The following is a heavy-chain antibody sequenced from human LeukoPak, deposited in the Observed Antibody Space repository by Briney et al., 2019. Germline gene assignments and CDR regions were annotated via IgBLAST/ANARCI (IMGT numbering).Heavy chain of an antibody. Sequence: PGGSLRLSCAASGFTFSSYGMHWVRQAPGKGLEWVAVISYDGSNKYYADSVKGRFTISRDNSKNTLYLQMNSLRAEDTAVYYCARAPVLYCSGGSCYVGEIDYWGQGTLVTVSS. V-gene: IGHV3-30*03. CDR2: ISYDGSNK. CDR1: GFTFSSYG. J-gene: IGHJ4*02. CDR3: ARAPVLYCSGGSCYVGEIDY. D-gene: IGHD2-15*01.